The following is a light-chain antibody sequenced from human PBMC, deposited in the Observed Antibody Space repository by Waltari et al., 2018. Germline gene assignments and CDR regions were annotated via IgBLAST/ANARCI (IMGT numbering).Light chain of an antibody. CDR1: PSVSGT. V-gene: IGKV3-20*01. CDR2: GAS. CDR3: QHYVRLPAT. J-gene: IGKJ1*01. Sequence: EIVLTQSPGTLHLSPGERATLSCRASPSVSGTLTWYQLKPGQAPKLLIDGASIRATGIPDRFTGSGSGTDFSLTISSLEPEDFAIYFCQHYVRLPATFGQGTKVEIK.